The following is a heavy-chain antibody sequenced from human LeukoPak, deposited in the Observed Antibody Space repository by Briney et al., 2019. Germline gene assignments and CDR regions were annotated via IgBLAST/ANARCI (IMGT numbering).Heavy chain of an antibody. V-gene: IGHV3-53*01. CDR2: IYDGGSR. CDR3: ANGSSAYYFES. CDR1: GFVVNRNY. Sequence: GGSLRLSCEVSGFVVNRNYMNWIRQAPGKGLEWVSVIYDGGSRYYADSVKGRFTISRDTSKNTVYLEMTGLRVDDTAVYYCANGSSAYYFESWGQGTLVTVSS. J-gene: IGHJ4*02. D-gene: IGHD6-6*01.